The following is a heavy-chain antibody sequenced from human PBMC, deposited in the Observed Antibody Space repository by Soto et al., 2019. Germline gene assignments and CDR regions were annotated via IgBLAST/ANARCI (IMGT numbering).Heavy chain of an antibody. CDR3: AAEGATPDTFDI. D-gene: IGHD1-26*01. CDR1: GFTFTSSA. V-gene: IGHV1-58*01. Sequence: ASVKVSCKASGFTFTSSAVQWVRQARGQRLEWIGWTVVGSGNTNYAQKFQERVTITRDMSTSTAYMELSSLRSEDTAVYYCAAEGATPDTFDIWGQGTMVTVSS. J-gene: IGHJ3*02. CDR2: TVVGSGNT.